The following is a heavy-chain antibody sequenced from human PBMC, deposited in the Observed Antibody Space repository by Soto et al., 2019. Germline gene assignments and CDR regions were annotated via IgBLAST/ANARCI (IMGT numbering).Heavy chain of an antibody. Sequence: SCPTLVNPTQTLSLTCTFSAFSLRTNGVGXGWIRQPPGKALEWLALIFWNDDKRYSPSLKGRLTITEGTSKNQVVLTMTNMDPVDTATYYCVHTLSSGDYVSWDVDLWGHGTRVTVSS. D-gene: IGHD4-17*01. CDR2: IFWNDDK. CDR1: AFSLRTNGVG. J-gene: IGHJ2*01. CDR3: VHTLSSGDYVSWDVDL. V-gene: IGHV2-5*01.